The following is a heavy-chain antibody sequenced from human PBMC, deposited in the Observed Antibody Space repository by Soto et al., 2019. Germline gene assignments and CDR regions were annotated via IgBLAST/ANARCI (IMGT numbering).Heavy chain of an antibody. D-gene: IGHD6-13*01. Sequence: EVQLVESGGGLVQPGGSLRLSCAASGFTFSSYWMSWVRQAPGKGLEWVANIKQDGSEKYYVDSVKGRFTISRDNSKNTLYLQMNSLRAEDTAVYYCAKYASSSWSLFDYWGQGTLVTVSS. J-gene: IGHJ4*02. V-gene: IGHV3-7*03. CDR1: GFTFSSYW. CDR3: AKYASSSWSLFDY. CDR2: IKQDGSEK.